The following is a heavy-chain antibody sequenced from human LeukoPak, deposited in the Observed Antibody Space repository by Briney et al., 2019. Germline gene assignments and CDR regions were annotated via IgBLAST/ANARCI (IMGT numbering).Heavy chain of an antibody. D-gene: IGHD2-21*01. CDR2: ISGSGGST. CDR3: ARRCGGGFAVVPAYFDY. Sequence: GGSLRLSCAASGFTFSSYAMSWVRQAPGKGLEWVSAISGSGGSTYYADSVKGRFTISRDNSKNTLYLQMNSLRAEDTAVYYCARRCGGGFAVVPAYFDYWGQGTLVTVSS. V-gene: IGHV3-23*01. CDR1: GFTFSSYA. J-gene: IGHJ4*02.